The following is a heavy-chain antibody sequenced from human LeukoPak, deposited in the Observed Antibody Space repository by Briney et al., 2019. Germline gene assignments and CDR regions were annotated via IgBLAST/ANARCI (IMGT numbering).Heavy chain of an antibody. J-gene: IGHJ3*02. CDR2: INAGNGNT. V-gene: IGHV1-3*01. CDR3: AREGAEDGAFDI. Sequence: GASVKVSSKASGYTFTSYAMHWVRQAPGQRLEWMGWINAGNGNTKYSQKFQGRVTITRDTSASTAYMELSSLRSEDTAVYYCAREGAEDGAFDIWGQGTMVTVSS. CDR1: GYTFTSYA. D-gene: IGHD5-24*01.